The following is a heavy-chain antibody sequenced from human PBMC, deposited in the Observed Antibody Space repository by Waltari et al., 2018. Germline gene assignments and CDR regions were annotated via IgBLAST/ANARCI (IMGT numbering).Heavy chain of an antibody. V-gene: IGHV4-38-2*01. D-gene: IGHD6-19*01. CDR2: IYHSGST. CDR1: GYSISSGYY. Sequence: QVQLQESGPGLVKPSETLSLTCAVSGYSISSGYYWGWTRQPPGKGLEWIGSIYHSGSTYYNTARKSRVTISVDTSKNQFSLKLSAVTAADTAVYYGARQDSSGWSLSAFDIWGQGTMVTVSS. J-gene: IGHJ3*02. CDR3: ARQDSSGWSLSAFDI.